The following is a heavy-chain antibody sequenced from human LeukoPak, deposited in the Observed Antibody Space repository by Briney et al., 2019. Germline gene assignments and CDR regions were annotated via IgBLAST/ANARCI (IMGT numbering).Heavy chain of an antibody. CDR3: ARDKRGDFWSGYPSYYMDV. Sequence: SQTLSLTCAISGDSVSSNSAAWNWIRQSPSRGLEWLGRTYYRSKWYNDYAVSVKSRITINPDTSKNQFSLQLNSVTPEDTAVYYCARDKRGDFWSGYPSYYMDVWGKGTTVTVSS. CDR1: GDSVSSNSAA. V-gene: IGHV6-1*01. CDR2: TYYRSKWYN. D-gene: IGHD3-3*01. J-gene: IGHJ6*03.